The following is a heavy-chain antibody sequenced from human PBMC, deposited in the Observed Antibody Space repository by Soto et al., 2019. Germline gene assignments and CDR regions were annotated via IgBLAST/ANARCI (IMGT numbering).Heavy chain of an antibody. CDR3: ATNPHSAYYYYGMDV. Sequence: PGGSLRLSCAASGFTVSSNYMSWVRQAPGKGLEWVSVIYSGGSTYYADSVKGRFTISRDNSKNTLYLQMNSLRAEDTAVYYCATNPHSAYYYYGMDVWGQGTTGTVS. J-gene: IGHJ6*02. CDR1: GFTVSSNY. CDR2: IYSGGST. V-gene: IGHV3-53*01. D-gene: IGHD3-10*01.